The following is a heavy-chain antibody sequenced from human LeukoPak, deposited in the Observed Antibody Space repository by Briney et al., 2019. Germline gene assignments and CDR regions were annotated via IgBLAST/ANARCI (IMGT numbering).Heavy chain of an antibody. CDR3: ARDTSGSYSITYFDY. CDR2: IDSTSAYK. Sequence: PGGSLRLSCAASGFTFSSSSMNWVRQAPGKGLEWVSYIDSTSAYKLYTGSVEGRFTISRDNAKNSLYLQMNSLRAEDTAVYYCARDTSGSYSITYFDYLGHGALVTVSA. D-gene: IGHD3-10*01. J-gene: IGHJ4*01. V-gene: IGHV3-21*01. CDR1: GFTFSSSS.